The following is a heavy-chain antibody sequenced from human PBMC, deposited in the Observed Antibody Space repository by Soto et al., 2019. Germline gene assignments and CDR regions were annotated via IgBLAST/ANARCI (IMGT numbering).Heavy chain of an antibody. CDR1: GGSISSYY. V-gene: IGHV4-59*01. Sequence: PSETLSLTCTVSGGSISSYYWSWIRQPPGKGLEWIGYIYYSGSTNYNPSLKSRVIISVDTSKNQFSLKLSSVTAADTAVYYCARTVAGPDYWGQGTLVTVSS. CDR3: ARTVAGPDY. D-gene: IGHD6-19*01. J-gene: IGHJ4*02. CDR2: IYYSGST.